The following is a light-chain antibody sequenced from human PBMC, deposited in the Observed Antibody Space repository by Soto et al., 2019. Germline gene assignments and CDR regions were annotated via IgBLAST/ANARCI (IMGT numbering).Light chain of an antibody. CDR1: NSDVGGYDY. CDR2: EVS. Sequence: SALTQPASVSGSPGQSITISCTGTNSDVGGYDYVSWYQQHPGKAPKLMIYEVSHRPSGVSNRFSGSRSGNTASLTISGLQAEDEADYYCSSYTSSTTLVVFGGGTKLTVL. CDR3: SSYTSSTTLVV. V-gene: IGLV2-14*01. J-gene: IGLJ3*02.